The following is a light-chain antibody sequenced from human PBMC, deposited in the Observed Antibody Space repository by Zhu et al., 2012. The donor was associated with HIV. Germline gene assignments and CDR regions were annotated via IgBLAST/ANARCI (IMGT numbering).Light chain of an antibody. CDR1: QNVNIN. CDR3: QQYGRSTT. Sequence: EIVMTQSPGTLSVSPGERVTLSCRASQNVNINLAWYQQKPGQAPRLLMYGASTRATGIPDRFSGSGSGTDFTLTISRLEPEDFAVYYCQQYGRSTTFGGGTKVEIK. V-gene: IGKV3-20*01. CDR2: GAS. J-gene: IGKJ4*01.